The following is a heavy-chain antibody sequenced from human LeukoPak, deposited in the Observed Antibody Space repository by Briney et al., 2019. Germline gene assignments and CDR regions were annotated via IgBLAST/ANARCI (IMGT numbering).Heavy chain of an antibody. D-gene: IGHD3-3*01. CDR1: GGSFSGYY. CDR3: ARGKIFGVDTPYYFDY. Sequence: PSETLSLTCAVYGGSFSGYYWSWIRQPPGEGLEWIGEINHSGSTNYNPSLKSRVTISVDTSKNQFSLKLSSVTAADTAVYYCARGKIFGVDTPYYFDYWGQGTLVTVSS. V-gene: IGHV4-34*01. CDR2: INHSGST. J-gene: IGHJ4*02.